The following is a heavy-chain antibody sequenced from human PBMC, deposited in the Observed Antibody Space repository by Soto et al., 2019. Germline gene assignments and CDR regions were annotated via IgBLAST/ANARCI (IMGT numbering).Heavy chain of an antibody. CDR3: ARRAYCGGDCYSNYFDY. CDR1: GGSISRGDYY. Sequence: PSETLSLTCTVSGGSISRGDYYWSWIRQPPGKVLEWIGYIYYSGSTYYNPSLKSRVTISVDTSKNQFSLKLSSVTAADTAVYYCARRAYCGGDCYSNYFDYWGQGTLVTVSS. J-gene: IGHJ4*02. CDR2: IYYSGST. D-gene: IGHD2-21*02. V-gene: IGHV4-30-4*01.